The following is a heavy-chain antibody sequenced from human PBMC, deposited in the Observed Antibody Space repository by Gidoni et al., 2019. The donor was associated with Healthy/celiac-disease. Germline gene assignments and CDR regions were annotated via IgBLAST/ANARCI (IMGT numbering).Heavy chain of an antibody. CDR2: ISGSGGST. Sequence: EVQLLESGGGLVQPGGSLRLSCAASGFTCISSAMSWVRQAPGKGLGCVSAISGSGGSTYYADSVKGRFTISRDNSKNTLYLQMNSLRAEDTAVYYCAKDQRRGDYGGNSPWLGYFDYWGQGTLVTVSS. CDR1: GFTCISSA. V-gene: IGHV3-23*01. D-gene: IGHD4-17*01. CDR3: AKDQRRGDYGGNSPWLGYFDY. J-gene: IGHJ4*02.